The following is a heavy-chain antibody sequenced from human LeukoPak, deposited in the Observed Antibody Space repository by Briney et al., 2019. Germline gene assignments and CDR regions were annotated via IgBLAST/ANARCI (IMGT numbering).Heavy chain of an antibody. V-gene: IGHV3-30*02. CDR3: AKYHRVYDSSAYLDY. J-gene: IGHJ4*02. D-gene: IGHD3-22*01. Sequence: GGSLRLSCAASGFTFSTYGMHWVRQAPGKGLEWVAFIQYDGSNKYYADSVKGRFTISRDNSNNTLYLQMNRLRAEDTAVYYCAKYHRVYDSSAYLDYWGQGTLVTVSS. CDR1: GFTFSTYG. CDR2: IQYDGSNK.